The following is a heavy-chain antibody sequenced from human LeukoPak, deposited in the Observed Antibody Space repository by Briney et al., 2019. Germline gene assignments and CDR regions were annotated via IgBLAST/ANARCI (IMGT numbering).Heavy chain of an antibody. D-gene: IGHD2-15*01. CDR1: GFTVSSNY. Sequence: GSLRLSCAASGFTVSSNYMSWVRQAPGKGLEWVSVIYSGGSTYYADSVKGRFTISRDNSKNTLYLQMNSLRAEDTAVYYCARGSVAATAPLDYWGQGTLVTVSS. J-gene: IGHJ4*02. V-gene: IGHV3-53*05. CDR3: ARGSVAATAPLDY. CDR2: IYSGGST.